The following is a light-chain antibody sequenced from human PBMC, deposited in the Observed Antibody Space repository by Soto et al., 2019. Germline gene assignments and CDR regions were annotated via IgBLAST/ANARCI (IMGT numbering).Light chain of an antibody. CDR2: GNY. V-gene: IGLV1-44*01. CDR3: AAWDDSLKSWV. Sequence: QSVLTQPPSASGTPGQRVTISCSGSSSNIGRNAVNWYQQLPGTVPKLLIYGNYQRPSGVPDRFSGSESATSAPLAISGLQSEDEADYYCAAWDDSLKSWVFGGGTKLTVL. J-gene: IGLJ3*02. CDR1: SSNIGRNA.